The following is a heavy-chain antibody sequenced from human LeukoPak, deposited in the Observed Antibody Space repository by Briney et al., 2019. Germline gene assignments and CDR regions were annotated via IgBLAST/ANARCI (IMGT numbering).Heavy chain of an antibody. CDR1: GGSFSGYY. CDR2: INHSGST. D-gene: IGHD3-9*01. V-gene: IGHV4-34*01. Sequence: SETLSLTCAVYGGSFSGYYWSWIRQPPGKGLEWIGEINHSGSTNYNPSLKSRVTISVDTSKNQFSLRLSSVTAEDTAVYYCARHNLGGSDILAQDAFDIWGQGTMVTVSS. J-gene: IGHJ3*02. CDR3: ARHNLGGSDILAQDAFDI.